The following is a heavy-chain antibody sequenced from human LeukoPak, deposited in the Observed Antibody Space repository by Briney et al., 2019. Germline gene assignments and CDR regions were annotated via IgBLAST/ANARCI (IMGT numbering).Heavy chain of an antibody. Sequence: GASVKVSCKASGYTFTSYGISWVRQAPGQGLEWMGWISAYNGNTNYAQKLQGRVTMTTDTSTSTAYMELRSLRSDDTAVYYCARDLYPLPRNYYGSGSSDYWGQGTLVTVSS. CDR1: GYTFTSYG. CDR2: ISAYNGNT. CDR3: ARDLYPLPRNYYGSGSSDY. D-gene: IGHD3-10*01. J-gene: IGHJ4*02. V-gene: IGHV1-18*01.